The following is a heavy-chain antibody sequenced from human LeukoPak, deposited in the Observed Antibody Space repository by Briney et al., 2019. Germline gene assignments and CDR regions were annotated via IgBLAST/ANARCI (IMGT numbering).Heavy chain of an antibody. CDR1: GFTFRSYG. D-gene: IGHD1-7*01. CDR2: ISYDGSDK. J-gene: IGHJ4*02. V-gene: IGHV3-30*03. Sequence: PGGSLRLSCAASGFTFRSYGMYWVRQTPGKGLEWVAVISYDGSDKYYADSVKGRFTISRDNAKNLLFLQMNSLRAEDTAVYYCARMNYVSTGWGAPFDNWGQGTLVTVSS. CDR3: ARMNYVSTGWGAPFDN.